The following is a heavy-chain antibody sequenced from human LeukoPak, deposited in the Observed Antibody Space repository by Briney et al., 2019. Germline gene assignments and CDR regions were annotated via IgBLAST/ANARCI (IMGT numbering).Heavy chain of an antibody. CDR2: ISYSGST. Sequence: PSETLSLTCTVSDGSIRSSPHYWGWIRQPPGKGLEWIGSISYSGSTYYNPSLKSRVTISVDTSKNQFSLKLTSVTAADTAVYYCARHTYSGYDLAYWGQGTLVTVSS. CDR1: DGSIRSSPHY. J-gene: IGHJ4*02. D-gene: IGHD5-12*01. CDR3: ARHTYSGYDLAY. V-gene: IGHV4-39*01.